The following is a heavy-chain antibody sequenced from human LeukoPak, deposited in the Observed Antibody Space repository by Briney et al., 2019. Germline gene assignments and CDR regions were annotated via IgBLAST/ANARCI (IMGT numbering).Heavy chain of an antibody. CDR3: ATEGPNYYMDV. CDR2: ITPMFGAA. V-gene: IGHV1-69*05. Sequence: GASVTVSCKASGGTFSKFGISWVRQAPGEGLEWRGGITPMFGAANYAQKFQGRVTITTDESTTTAHMELISLKSDDTAVYFCATEGPNYYMDVWGKGTTVTVSS. CDR1: GGTFSKFG. J-gene: IGHJ6*03.